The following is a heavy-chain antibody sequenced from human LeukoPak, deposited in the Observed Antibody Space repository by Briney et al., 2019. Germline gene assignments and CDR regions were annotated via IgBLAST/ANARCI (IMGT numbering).Heavy chain of an antibody. CDR3: ARDYDFWSGYYHNPHANDASDI. V-gene: IGHV1-2*02. CDR2: INPNSGGT. D-gene: IGHD3-3*01. Sequence: ASVKVSCKASGYTFTGYYMHWVRQAPGQGLEWMGWINPNSGGTNYAQKFQGRVTITADESTSTAYMELSSLRYEDTAVYYCARDYDFWSGYYHNPHANDASDIWGQGTMVTVSS. CDR1: GYTFTGYY. J-gene: IGHJ3*02.